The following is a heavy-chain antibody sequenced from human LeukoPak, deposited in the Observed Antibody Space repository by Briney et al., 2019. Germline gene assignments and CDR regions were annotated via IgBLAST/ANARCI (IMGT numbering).Heavy chain of an antibody. V-gene: IGHV4-4*08. Sequence: SGTLSLTCSLSGDALSTYYWNWVRQTPGKGLEWIGHVTYETTAYNPSLKSRVTISLDTSKNEFSLQLRSVPAADTAVYFCARDQRHSYGKYFDPWSQGILVSVSS. D-gene: IGHD5-18*01. CDR2: VTYETT. CDR3: ARDQRHSYGKYFDP. J-gene: IGHJ4*02. CDR1: GDALSTYY.